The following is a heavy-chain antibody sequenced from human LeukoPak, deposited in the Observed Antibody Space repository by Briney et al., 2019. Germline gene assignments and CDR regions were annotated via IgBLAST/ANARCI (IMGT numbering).Heavy chain of an antibody. Sequence: SQTLSLTCDVSGGFISSGTHYWTWIRQPVGKGLEWLGRLFTSGSPTYNSSLKSRLTISMDKSKNQFSLKLSSVTAADTAVYYCARDKDEYSSTYFDLWGRGTLVTVSS. J-gene: IGHJ2*01. CDR3: ARDKDEYSSTYFDL. CDR2: LFTSGSP. CDR1: GGFISSGTHY. D-gene: IGHD6-6*01. V-gene: IGHV4-61*02.